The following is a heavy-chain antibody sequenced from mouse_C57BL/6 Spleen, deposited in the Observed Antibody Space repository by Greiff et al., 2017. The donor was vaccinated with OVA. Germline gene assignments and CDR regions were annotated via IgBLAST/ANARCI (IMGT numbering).Heavy chain of an antibody. Sequence: EVQGVESGPELVKPGASVKMSCKASGYTFTDYNMHWVKQSHGKSLEWIGYINPSNGGTSYNQKFKGKATLTVNKSSSTAYMELRSLTSEDSAVYYCASTVGAPPFDYWGQGTTLTVSS. J-gene: IGHJ2*01. CDR3: ASTVGAPPFDY. D-gene: IGHD1-1*01. CDR1: GYTFTDYN. CDR2: INPSNGGT. V-gene: IGHV1-22*01.